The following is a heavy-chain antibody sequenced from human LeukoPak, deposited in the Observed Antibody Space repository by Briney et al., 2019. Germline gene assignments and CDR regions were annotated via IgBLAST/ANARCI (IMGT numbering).Heavy chain of an antibody. CDR3: ATARYSRGRENAFDI. J-gene: IGHJ3*02. V-gene: IGHV1-24*01. Sequence: ASVKVSCKVSGYNLTELSMHWVRQAPGKGLEWMGGFDPEDGETIYAQKFQGRVTMTEDTSTDTAYMELSSLRSEDTAVYYCATARYSRGRENAFDIWGQGTMVTVSS. CDR1: GYNLTELS. D-gene: IGHD6-13*01. CDR2: FDPEDGET.